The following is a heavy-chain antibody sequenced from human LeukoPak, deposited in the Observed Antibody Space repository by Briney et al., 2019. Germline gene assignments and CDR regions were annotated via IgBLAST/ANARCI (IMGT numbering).Heavy chain of an antibody. CDR2: IYSGGST. CDR1: GLTVSKNY. V-gene: IGHV3-53*01. CDR3: ARVGGH. Sequence: TGGSLRLSCAASGLTVSKNYMSWVRQAPGKGLESVSVIYSGGSTYCADSVRGRFIISRDNSKNTLYLQMNSLRVEDTAVYYCARVGGHWGQGTLVTVSS. J-gene: IGHJ4*02. D-gene: IGHD3-10*01.